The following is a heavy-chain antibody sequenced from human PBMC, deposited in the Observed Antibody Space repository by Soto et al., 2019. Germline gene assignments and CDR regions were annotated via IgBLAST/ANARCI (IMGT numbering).Heavy chain of an antibody. Sequence: PSETLSLTCAVYGGSFSGYYWSWIRQPPGKGLEWIGEINHSGSTNYNPSLKSRVTISVDTSKNQFSLKLSSVTAADTAVYYCARGPLLAYGSGRPKWPYWGQGTLVT. CDR1: GGSFSGYY. CDR2: INHSGST. D-gene: IGHD3-10*01. J-gene: IGHJ4*02. V-gene: IGHV4-34*01. CDR3: ARGPLLAYGSGRPKWPY.